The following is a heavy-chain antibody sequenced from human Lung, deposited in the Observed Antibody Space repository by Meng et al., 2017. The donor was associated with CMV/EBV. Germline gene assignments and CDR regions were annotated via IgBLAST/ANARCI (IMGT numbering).Heavy chain of an antibody. Sequence: SXTXSLXCAVSGTSISTSNWWSWVRQPPGKGLEWIGEVYHSGYTNYNPSLKSRVTMSVDRSKNQFPLKLNSVTAADTAVYYCARVTEYGGNCFDSWGQGTLVTVSS. CDR3: ARVTEYGGNCFDS. CDR2: VYHSGYT. CDR1: GTSISTSNW. V-gene: IGHV4-4*02. D-gene: IGHD2/OR15-2a*01. J-gene: IGHJ4*02.